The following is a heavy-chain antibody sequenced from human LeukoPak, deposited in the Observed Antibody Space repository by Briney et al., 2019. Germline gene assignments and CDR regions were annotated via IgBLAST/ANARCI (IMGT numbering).Heavy chain of an antibody. CDR2: IYYSGST. CDR3: ARDQYDAFDI. CDR1: GGSISSYY. V-gene: IGHV4-59*01. Sequence: SETLSLTCTVSGGSISSYYWSWIRQPPGKGLEWIGYIYYSGSTNYNPSLKSRVTISVDTSKNQFSLKLSSVTAADTAVYYCARDQYDAFDIWGQGTMVTVSS. J-gene: IGHJ3*02.